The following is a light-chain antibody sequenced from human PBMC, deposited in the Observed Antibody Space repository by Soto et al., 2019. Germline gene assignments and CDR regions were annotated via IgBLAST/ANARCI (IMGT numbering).Light chain of an antibody. J-gene: IGKJ1*01. CDR2: KAS. CDR1: QTISSW. CDR3: QHYNSYSEA. Sequence: IQMTQSPSTLSGSVGDRVTITCRASQTISSWLAWYQQKPGKAPKLLIYKASTLKSGVPSRFSGSGSGTEFTLTTSCLQPDDFATYYCQHYNSYSEAFGQGTKGDIK. V-gene: IGKV1-5*03.